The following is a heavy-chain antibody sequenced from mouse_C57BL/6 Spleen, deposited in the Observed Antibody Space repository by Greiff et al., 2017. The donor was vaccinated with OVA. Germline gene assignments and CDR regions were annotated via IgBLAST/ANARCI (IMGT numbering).Heavy chain of an antibody. V-gene: IGHV1-74*01. J-gene: IGHJ4*01. Sequence: VKLQQPGAELVKPGASVKVSCKASGYTFTSYWMHWVKQRPGQGLEWIGRIHPSDSDTNYNQKFKGKATLTVDKSSSTAYMQLSSLTSEDSAVYYCAMGDYDLAMDYWGQGTSVTVSS. CDR2: IHPSDSDT. CDR1: GYTFTSYW. D-gene: IGHD2-4*01. CDR3: AMGDYDLAMDY.